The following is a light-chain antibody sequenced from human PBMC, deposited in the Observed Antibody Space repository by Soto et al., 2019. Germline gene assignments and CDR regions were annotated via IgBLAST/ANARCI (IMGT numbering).Light chain of an antibody. V-gene: IGLV1-44*01. CDR1: SSNIGSNT. Sequence: QAVVTQPPSASGTPGQRVSISCSGSSSNIGSNTVNWYQHLPGTAPKLLIYANDQRPSGVPDRFSGSKSGTSASLAISGLQSEDEGDYYCAAWDDSLNGVVFGGGTKVTVL. CDR3: AAWDDSLNGVV. CDR2: AND. J-gene: IGLJ2*01.